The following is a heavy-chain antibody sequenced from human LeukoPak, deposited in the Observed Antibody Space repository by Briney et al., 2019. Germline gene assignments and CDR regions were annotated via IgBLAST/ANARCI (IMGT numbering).Heavy chain of an antibody. CDR3: AVDTAMVERFDY. J-gene: IGHJ4*02. Sequence: GASVKVSCKASGYTFTGCYMHWVRQAPGQGLEWMGWINPNSGGTNYAQKFQGRVTMTRDTSISTAYMELSRLRSDDTAVYYCAVDTAMVERFDYWGQGTLVTVSS. CDR1: GYTFTGCY. CDR2: INPNSGGT. V-gene: IGHV1-2*02. D-gene: IGHD5-18*01.